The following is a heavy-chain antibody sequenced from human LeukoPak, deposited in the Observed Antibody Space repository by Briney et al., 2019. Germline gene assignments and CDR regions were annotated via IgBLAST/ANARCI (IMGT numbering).Heavy chain of an antibody. Sequence: PGGSLGLSCAVSGLTFSRYAMSWVRQAPGKGLEWVSAISESGSGTYYADSVKGRFTISRDNSKDTLSPQMNSLRAEDTAVYYCAKDIAQGYTFGSIEQDYWGQGTLVTVSS. D-gene: IGHD5-18*01. J-gene: IGHJ4*02. CDR1: GLTFSRYA. V-gene: IGHV3-23*01. CDR3: AKDIAQGYTFGSIEQDY. CDR2: ISESGSGT.